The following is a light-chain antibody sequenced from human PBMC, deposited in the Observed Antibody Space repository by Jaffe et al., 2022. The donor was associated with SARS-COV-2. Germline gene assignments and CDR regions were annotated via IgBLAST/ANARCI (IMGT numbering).Light chain of an antibody. CDR2: WAS. CDR1: RGVLHGPNNKNY. Sequence: DIVMTQSPDSLAVSLGERATINCKSSRGVLHGPNNKNYLAWFQQKPGQPPKLLIYWASARESGVPDRFSGSGSGTDFTLTINSLQAEDVAVYYCQQYYDAPLTFGGGTKVEIK. CDR3: QQYYDAPLT. V-gene: IGKV4-1*01. J-gene: IGKJ4*01.